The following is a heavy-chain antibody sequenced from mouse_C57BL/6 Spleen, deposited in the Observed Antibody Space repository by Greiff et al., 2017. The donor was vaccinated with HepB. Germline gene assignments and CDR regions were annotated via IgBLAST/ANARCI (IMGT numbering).Heavy chain of an antibody. CDR2: ISYDGSN. V-gene: IGHV3-6*01. Sequence: EVQLVESGPGLVKPSQSLSLTCSVTGYSITSGYYWNWIRQFPGNKLEWMGYISYDGSNNYNPSLKNRISITRDTSKNQFFLKLNSVTTEDTATYYCAREIYYGYDGFAYWGQGTLVTVSA. D-gene: IGHD2-2*01. CDR3: AREIYYGYDGFAY. J-gene: IGHJ3*01. CDR1: GYSITSGYY.